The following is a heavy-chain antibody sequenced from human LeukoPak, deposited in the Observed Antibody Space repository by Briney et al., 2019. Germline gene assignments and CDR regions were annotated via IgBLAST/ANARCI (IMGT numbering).Heavy chain of an antibody. J-gene: IGHJ5*02. V-gene: IGHV4-59*08. CDR3: ASFSWGSGTYTHEGIWSWFDP. CDR1: GASISSYY. CDR2: INNIGNT. D-gene: IGHD3-10*01. Sequence: PSETLSLTCTVSGASISSYYWTWIRQPPGKGLEWIGYINNIGNTNYNPPLKSRVTISVDTSKNQFSPKLSSVTAADTAVYYCASFSWGSGTYTHEGIWSWFDPWGQGTLVTVSS.